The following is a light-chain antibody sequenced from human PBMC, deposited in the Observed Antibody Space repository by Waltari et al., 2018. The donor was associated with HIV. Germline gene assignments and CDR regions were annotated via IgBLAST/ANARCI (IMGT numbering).Light chain of an antibody. CDR2: FYSDTDK. CDR3: MTWHNSAWV. Sequence: QAVLTQPSSLSASPGASASLTCTLRSDINVGSYTIYWFQQTPGSPHQYLLRFYSDTDKHHGSGVPIRFSGSTDASDNAGILLISGRQSEDEADYYCMTWHNSAWVFGGETKLTVL. V-gene: IGLV5-45*02. J-gene: IGLJ3*02. CDR1: SDINVGSYT.